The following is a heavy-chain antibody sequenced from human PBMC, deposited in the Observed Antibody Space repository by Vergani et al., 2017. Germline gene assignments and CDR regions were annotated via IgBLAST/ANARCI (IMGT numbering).Heavy chain of an antibody. D-gene: IGHD4-11*01. CDR1: GFSLNTRGVS. Sequence: QITLKESGPTLVKPTQTLTLTCTSSGFSLNTRGVSVAWIRQPPGKALDWLALIYLNDDQHYSPSLNNRVTITKDTSKNQVVLTMTNMEYVDTGTYYCVYRKTECVTTCFFYPFYYYYYMDVWGKGTTVTVSS. CDR2: IYLNDDQ. CDR3: VYRKTECVTTCFFYPFYYYYYMDV. J-gene: IGHJ6*03. V-gene: IGHV2-5*04.